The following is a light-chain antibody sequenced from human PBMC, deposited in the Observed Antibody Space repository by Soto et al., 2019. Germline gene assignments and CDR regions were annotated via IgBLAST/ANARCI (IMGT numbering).Light chain of an antibody. CDR3: QQYKSWPPIT. CDR2: GAS. V-gene: IGKV3-20*01. CDR1: QSVSSSY. Sequence: EIVLTQSPGTLSLSPGERATLSCRASQSVSSSYLAWYQQQPGQAPRLLIYGASTRATGVPDRFSGTGSGTEFTLTISSLKSEDYAVYYCQQYKSWPPITFGQGTRLEIK. J-gene: IGKJ5*01.